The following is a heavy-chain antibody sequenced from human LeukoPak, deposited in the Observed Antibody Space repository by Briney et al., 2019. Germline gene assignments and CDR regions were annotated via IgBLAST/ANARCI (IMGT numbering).Heavy chain of an antibody. Sequence: GGSLRLSCAASGFTFSSYSMTWVRQAPGKGLEWVSSISSSSSYIYYADSVKGRFTISRDNAKNSLYLQMNSLRAEDTAVYYCARALATGGNSFDYWGQGTLVTVSS. J-gene: IGHJ4*02. CDR2: ISSSSSYI. V-gene: IGHV3-21*01. D-gene: IGHD4-23*01. CDR3: ARALATGGNSFDY. CDR1: GFTFSSYS.